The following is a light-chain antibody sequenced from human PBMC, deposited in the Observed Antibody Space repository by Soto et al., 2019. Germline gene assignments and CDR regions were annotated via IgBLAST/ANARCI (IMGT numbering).Light chain of an antibody. CDR3: QQYGSSPWT. Sequence: EIVLTQSPGTLSLSQGERATLSCRASQSVGSSYFAWYQQKPAQAPRLLIYDASSRAPGIPDRFSGSGSGTDFTLTISRLEPEDFAVYYCQQYGSSPWTFGQGTKVE. CDR1: QSVGSSY. CDR2: DAS. J-gene: IGKJ1*01. V-gene: IGKV3-20*01.